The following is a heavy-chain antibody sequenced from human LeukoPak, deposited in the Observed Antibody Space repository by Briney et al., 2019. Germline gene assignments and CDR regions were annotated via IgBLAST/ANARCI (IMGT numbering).Heavy chain of an antibody. J-gene: IGHJ4*02. D-gene: IGHD3-10*01. Sequence: ASVKVSCKASGYTFTGYYMHWVRQAPGQGLEWMGRINPNSGGTNYAQKFQGWVTMTRDTSISTAYMELSRLRSDDTAVYYCARDMRPHYYYGSGSYFDYWGQGTLVTVSS. CDR1: GYTFTGYY. CDR2: INPNSGGT. V-gene: IGHV1-2*04. CDR3: ARDMRPHYYYGSGSYFDY.